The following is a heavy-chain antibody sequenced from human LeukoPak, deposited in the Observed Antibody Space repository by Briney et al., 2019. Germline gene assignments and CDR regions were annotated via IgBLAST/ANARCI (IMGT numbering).Heavy chain of an antibody. CDR1: GFTFSSYG. J-gene: IGHJ6*03. CDR3: AKVRAYYYDYTDV. V-gene: IGHV3-30*02. Sequence: GGSLTLSCAASGFTFSSYGMHWVRQAPGKGLEWVALIKHDGSNKYYAASVNGRFTISRNNSKNTLYLQMNSLRAEDTAVYYCAKVRAYYYDYTDVWGKGTTVTVSS. CDR2: IKHDGSNK.